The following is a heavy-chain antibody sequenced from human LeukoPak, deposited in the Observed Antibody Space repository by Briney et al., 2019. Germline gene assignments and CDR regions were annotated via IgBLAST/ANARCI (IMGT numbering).Heavy chain of an antibody. Sequence: TGGSLRLSCAASGFTFSSYWMHWVRQAPGKGLEWVSTISDSGSTYYADSVKGRFTISRDNSKNTLYLQMNSLRAEDTAVYYCAKTISGYCSRTSCLNWFDPWGQGTLVTVSS. CDR2: ISDSGST. J-gene: IGHJ5*02. V-gene: IGHV3-23*01. D-gene: IGHD2-2*03. CDR1: GFTFSSYW. CDR3: AKTISGYCSRTSCLNWFDP.